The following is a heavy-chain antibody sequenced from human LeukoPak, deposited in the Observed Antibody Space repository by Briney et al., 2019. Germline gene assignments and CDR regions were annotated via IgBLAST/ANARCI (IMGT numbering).Heavy chain of an antibody. D-gene: IGHD3-10*01. CDR1: GFTFSSYA. Sequence: GGSLRLSCAASGFTFSSYAMSWVRQAPGKGLEWVSAISGSGGSTYYADSVKGRFTISRDNSKNTLYLQTNSLRAEDTAVYYCAKAKLLWFGESQYYFDYWGQGTLVTVSS. CDR3: AKAKLLWFGESQYYFDY. CDR2: ISGSGGST. J-gene: IGHJ4*02. V-gene: IGHV3-23*01.